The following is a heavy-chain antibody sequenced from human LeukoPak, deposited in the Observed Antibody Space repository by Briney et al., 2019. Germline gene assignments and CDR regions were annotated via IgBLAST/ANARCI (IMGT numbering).Heavy chain of an antibody. CDR3: ARDRQGNVVPAAFDI. V-gene: IGHV1-69*13. CDR2: IIPIFGTA. J-gene: IGHJ3*02. Sequence: ASVKVSCKASGGTFSSYAISWVRQAPGHGLEWMGGIIPIFGTANYAQKFQGRVTITADESTSTAYMELSSLRSEDTAVYYCARDRQGNVVPAAFDIWGQGTMVTVSS. CDR1: GGTFSSYA. D-gene: IGHD2-2*01.